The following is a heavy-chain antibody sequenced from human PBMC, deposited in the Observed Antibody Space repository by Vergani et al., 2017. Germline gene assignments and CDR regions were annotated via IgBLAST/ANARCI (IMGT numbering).Heavy chain of an antibody. Sequence: EVQLVESGGGLIHPGGSLRLSCEGFGFSFSGYWMHWVRPSPEKGLVWVSRIKSDGIITNYADSVKGRLAMSRDNAKNTLYLEMNSLRGDDPAMYYCVRARCSGACLMSNCFDSWGQGALVTVSS. CDR2: IKSDGIIT. CDR3: VRARCSGACLMSNCFDS. CDR1: GFSFSGYW. V-gene: IGHV3-74*01. D-gene: IGHD5-12*01. J-gene: IGHJ5*01.